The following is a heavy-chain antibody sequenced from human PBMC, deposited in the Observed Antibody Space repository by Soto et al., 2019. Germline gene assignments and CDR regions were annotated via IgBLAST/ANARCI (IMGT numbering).Heavy chain of an antibody. J-gene: IGHJ5*02. CDR2: MNPNSGET. D-gene: IGHD2-15*01. CDR3: ARVAVAARPRWYNWFDP. V-gene: IGHV1-8*01. Sequence: QEHLVQSGAEVKKPGASVKVSCKTSGYTFTDYDINWVRQATGQGLEWSGWMNPNSGETGYAQKFHGRVTMTRSASLSTAYLELSSLRSEDTAVYYCARVAVAARPRWYNWFDPWGQGTLVTVSS. CDR1: GYTFTDYD.